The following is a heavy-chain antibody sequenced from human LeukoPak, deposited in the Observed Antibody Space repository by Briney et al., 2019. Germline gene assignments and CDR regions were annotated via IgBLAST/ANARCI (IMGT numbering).Heavy chain of an antibody. CDR3: ARGPWLPSYYFDY. J-gene: IGHJ4*02. CDR2: IYYSGST. CDR1: GGSISSYY. Sequence: SETLSLTCTVSGGSISSYYWSWIRQPPGKGLEWIGYIYYSGSTNYNPSLKSRVTISVDTSKNQFSLKLSSVTAADTAVYYCARGPWLPSYYFDYWGQGTLDTVSS. V-gene: IGHV4-59*12. D-gene: IGHD3-22*01.